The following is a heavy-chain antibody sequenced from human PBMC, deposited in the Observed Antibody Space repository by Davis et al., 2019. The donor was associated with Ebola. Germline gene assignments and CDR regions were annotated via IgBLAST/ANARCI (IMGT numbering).Heavy chain of an antibody. V-gene: IGHV3-74*01. Sequence: GESLKISCAASGFTFSSYWMHWVRQAPGKGLVWVSRINSDGSSTSYADSVKGRFTISRDNSKNTLYLQMNSLRVDDTAVYYCAISGYNSGWYHLPLYWGQGTLVSVSS. D-gene: IGHD6-19*01. CDR2: INSDGSST. J-gene: IGHJ4*02. CDR1: GFTFSSYW. CDR3: AISGYNSGWYHLPLY.